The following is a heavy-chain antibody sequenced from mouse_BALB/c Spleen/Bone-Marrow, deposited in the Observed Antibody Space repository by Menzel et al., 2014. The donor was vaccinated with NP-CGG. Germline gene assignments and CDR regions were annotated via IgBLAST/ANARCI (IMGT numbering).Heavy chain of an antibody. CDR2: ISNAGGST. D-gene: IGHD3-1*01. J-gene: IGHJ4*01. Sequence: EVQVVESGGGLVQPGGSLKLSCAASGFTFSSYTMSWVRQTPEKRLEWVAYISNAGGSTYYPDTVKGRFTISRDTANNTRHLQMRRLKRKDRAKYYCDRHFGLCWAIDYRGQGTPVTVSS. CDR3: DRHFGLCWAIDY. V-gene: IGHV5-12-2*01. CDR1: GFTFSSYT.